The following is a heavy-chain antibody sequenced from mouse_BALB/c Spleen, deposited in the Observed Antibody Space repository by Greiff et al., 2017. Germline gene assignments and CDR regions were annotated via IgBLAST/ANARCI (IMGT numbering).Heavy chain of an antibody. CDR3: ARGAMDY. V-gene: IGHV1-55*01. Sequence: VQLQQSGPELVKPGASVKMSCKASGYTFTDYVISWVKQRTGQGLEWIGEIYPGSGSTNYNEKFKSKATLTVDTSSSTAYMQLSSLASEDSALYYCARGAMDYWGQGTSVTVSS. CDR1: GYTFTDYV. CDR2: IYPGSGST. J-gene: IGHJ4*01.